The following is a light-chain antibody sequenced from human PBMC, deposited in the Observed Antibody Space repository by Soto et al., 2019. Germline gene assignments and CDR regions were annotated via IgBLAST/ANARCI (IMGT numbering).Light chain of an antibody. CDR3: SSYTSSNTGV. CDR2: EVN. Sequence: QSALTQPASVSGSPGQSITISCTGTRSDVLAYNYVSWYQQHPGKAPKLMIFEVNNRPSGVSDRFSASKSGNTSSLTISGLEAEDEAYYYCSSYTSSNTGVFGGGTKLTVL. J-gene: IGLJ3*02. V-gene: IGLV2-14*01. CDR1: RSDVLAYNY.